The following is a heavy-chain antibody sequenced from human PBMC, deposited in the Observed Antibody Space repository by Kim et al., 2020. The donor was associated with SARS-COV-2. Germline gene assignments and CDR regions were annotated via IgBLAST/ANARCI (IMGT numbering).Heavy chain of an antibody. V-gene: IGHV5-51*01. J-gene: IGHJ3*02. CDR2: IYPGDSDT. CDR3: ARFPVTTTHCSAFDI. CDR1: GYSFTSYW. D-gene: IGHD4-17*01. Sequence: GESLKISCKGSGYSFTSYWIGWVRQMPGKGLEWMGIIYPGDSDTRYSPSFQGQVTISADKSMSNAYLQWSSLKASDTAKYYCARFPVTTTHCSAFDIWGQGTSDLVSS.